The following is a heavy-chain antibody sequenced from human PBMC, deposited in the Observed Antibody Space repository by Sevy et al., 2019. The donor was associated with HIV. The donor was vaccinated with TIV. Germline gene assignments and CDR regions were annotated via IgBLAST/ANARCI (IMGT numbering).Heavy chain of an antibody. J-gene: IGHJ5*02. V-gene: IGHV1-18*01. CDR2: IGAYNGNR. CDR1: GYTFSTYG. D-gene: IGHD3-16*01. CDR3: ARLSTARGESNWFDP. Sequence: ASVKVSCKASGYTFSTYGISWVRQAPGQGLEWMGWIGAYNGNRKYAQKFQDRITMTTDTSTGTAYMELRSLRSDDTAVYFCARLSTARGESNWFDPWGQGTLVTVSS.